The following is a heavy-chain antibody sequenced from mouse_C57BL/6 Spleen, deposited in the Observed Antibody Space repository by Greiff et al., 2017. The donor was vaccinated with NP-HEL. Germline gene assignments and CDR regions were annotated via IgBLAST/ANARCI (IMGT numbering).Heavy chain of an antibody. CDR2: INPNYGTT. J-gene: IGHJ2*01. CDR1: GYSFTDYN. D-gene: IGHD1-1*01. CDR3: ARGTYYGSSPRDFDY. V-gene: IGHV1-39*01. Sequence: EVQLQQSEPELVKPGASVKISCKASGYSFTDYNMNWVKQSNGKSLEWIGVINPNYGTTSYNQKFKGKATLTVDQSSSTAYMQLNSLTSEDSAVYYCARGTYYGSSPRDFDYWGQGTTLTVSS.